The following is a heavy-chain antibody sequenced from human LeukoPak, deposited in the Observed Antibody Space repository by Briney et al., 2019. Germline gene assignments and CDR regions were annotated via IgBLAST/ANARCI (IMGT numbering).Heavy chain of an antibody. CDR3: STNQALDI. J-gene: IGHJ3*02. Sequence: GGSLRLSCAASGFIFSDAWMTWVRQAPGKGLEWVGRIKRKADGGPTDYAAPVKGRFTISRDDSKNTLYLQMNSLKIEDTAVYFCSTNQALDIWGQGKKVTVSS. CDR1: GFIFSDAW. CDR2: IKRKADGGPT. V-gene: IGHV3-15*01.